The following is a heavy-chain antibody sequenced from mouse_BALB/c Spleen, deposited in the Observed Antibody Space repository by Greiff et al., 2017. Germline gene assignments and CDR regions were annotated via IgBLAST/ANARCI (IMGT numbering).Heavy chain of an antibody. J-gene: IGHJ4*01. Sequence: EVKLMESGGGLVKPGGSLKLSCAASGFTFSDYYMYWVRQTPEKRLEWVATISDGGSYTYYPDSVKGRFTISRDNAKNNLYLQMSSLKSEDTAMYYCARSITTGMDYWGQGTSVTVSS. D-gene: IGHD1-1*01. V-gene: IGHV5-4*02. CDR3: ARSITTGMDY. CDR2: ISDGGSYT. CDR1: GFTFSDYY.